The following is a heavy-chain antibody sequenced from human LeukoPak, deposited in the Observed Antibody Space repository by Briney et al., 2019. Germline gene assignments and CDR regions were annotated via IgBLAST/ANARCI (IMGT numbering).Heavy chain of an antibody. CDR3: ARDLGKIAVAGPNWFDP. D-gene: IGHD6-19*01. V-gene: IGHV3-48*03. Sequence: GGSLRLSCAASGFTFSSYEMNWVRQAPGKGLECVSYISSSGSTISYADSVKGRFTISRDNAKNSLYLQMNSLRAEDTAVYYCARDLGKIAVAGPNWFDPWGQGTLVTVSA. CDR1: GFTFSSYE. J-gene: IGHJ5*02. CDR2: ISSSGSTI.